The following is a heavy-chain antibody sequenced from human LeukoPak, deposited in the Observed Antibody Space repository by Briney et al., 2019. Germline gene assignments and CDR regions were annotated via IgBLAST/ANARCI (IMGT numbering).Heavy chain of an antibody. D-gene: IGHD5-18*01. Sequence: SETLSLTCTVSGGSISSYYWSWIRQPAGKGLEWIGRIYTSGSTNYTPSLKSRVTMSVDTSTSQFSLKLSSVTAADTAVYYCARVGYSYGLAYYFDYWGHGTLVTVSS. CDR1: GGSISSYY. CDR3: ARVGYSYGLAYYFDY. J-gene: IGHJ4*01. CDR2: IYTSGST. V-gene: IGHV4-4*07.